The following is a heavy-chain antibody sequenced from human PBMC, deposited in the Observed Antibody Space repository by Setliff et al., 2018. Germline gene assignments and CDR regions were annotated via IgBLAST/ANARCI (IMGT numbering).Heavy chain of an antibody. CDR2: AYYNGDS. CDR1: GGSLSGSLRGYAVF. V-gene: IGHV4-39*01. CDR3: ARHVGTRSRGYNYYYYFMDV. J-gene: IGHJ6*03. Sequence: SETLSLTCPVSGGSLSGSLRGYAVFWGWIRQSPGKELEWIGSAYYNGDSYYNPSLKSRVTMSVDTSRNQFSLHLISVTAADTAVYYCARHVGTRSRGYNYYYYFMDVWGKGTTVTVSS. D-gene: IGHD3-10*01.